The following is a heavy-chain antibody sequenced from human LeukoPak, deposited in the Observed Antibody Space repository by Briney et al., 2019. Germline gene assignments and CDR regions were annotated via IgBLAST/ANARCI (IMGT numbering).Heavy chain of an antibody. CDR2: ISSSGSTI. CDR1: GFTFSDYY. CDR3: ARVAKEWLLYNWFDP. V-gene: IGHV3-11*04. Sequence: GGSLRLSCAASGFTFSDYYMSWIRQAPGKGLEWVSYISSSGSTIYYADSVKGRFTISRDNAKNSLYLQMNSLRAEDTAVYYCARVAKEWLLYNWFDPWGQGTLVTVSS. J-gene: IGHJ5*02. D-gene: IGHD3-3*01.